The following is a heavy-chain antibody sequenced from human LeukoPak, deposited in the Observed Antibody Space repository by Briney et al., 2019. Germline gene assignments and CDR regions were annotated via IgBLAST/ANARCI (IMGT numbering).Heavy chain of an antibody. CDR1: GFTFSSYA. CDR2: ISGSGGST. CDR3: VKGPRLGEATLYYYYMDV. J-gene: IGHJ6*03. Sequence: GGSLRLSCAASGFTFSSYAMSWVRQAPGKGLGWVSAISGSGGSTYYADSVKGRFTISRDNSKNTLYLQMNSLRAEDTAVYYCVKGPRLGEATLYYYYMDVWGKGTTVTVSS. V-gene: IGHV3-23*01. D-gene: IGHD3-10*01.